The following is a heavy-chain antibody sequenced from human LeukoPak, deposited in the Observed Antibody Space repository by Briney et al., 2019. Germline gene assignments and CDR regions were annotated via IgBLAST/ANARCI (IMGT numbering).Heavy chain of an antibody. D-gene: IGHD3-10*01. J-gene: IGHJ4*02. CDR2: ISYDGSDR. CDR1: GFMFSSYG. V-gene: IGHV3-30*03. CDR3: ARDLGRFGEDSTNDY. Sequence: GGSLRLSCAGSGFMFSSYGMHWVRQAPGKGLEWVAVISYDGSDRYYADSVRGRFTISRDNSRNTLYLQMNSLRAEDTAVYYCARDLGRFGEDSTNDYWGQGTLVTVSS.